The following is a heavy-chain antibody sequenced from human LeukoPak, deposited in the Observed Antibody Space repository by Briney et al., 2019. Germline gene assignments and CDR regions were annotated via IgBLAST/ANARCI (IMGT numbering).Heavy chain of an antibody. Sequence: GASVKVSCKASGGTFSSYAISWVRQAPGQGLEWMGGIIPIFGTANYAQKFQGRVTITTDESTSTAYMELSSLRSEDTAVYYCATVEKGYYDYYYYMDVWGKGTTVTVSS. CDR2: IIPIFGTA. V-gene: IGHV1-69*05. CDR3: ATVEKGYYDYYYYMDV. J-gene: IGHJ6*03. CDR1: GGTFSSYA.